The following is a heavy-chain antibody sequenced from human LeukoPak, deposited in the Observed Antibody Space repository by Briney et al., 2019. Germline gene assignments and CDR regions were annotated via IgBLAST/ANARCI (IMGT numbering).Heavy chain of an antibody. Sequence: GGSLRLSCAASEFTFSSYWMSWVRRAPGQGLEWVANINQDGSEKYYVDSVKGRFTISRDNAKNSLYLQMNSLRADDTAVYYCARAGGLWFGESLLDYWGQGTLVTVSS. V-gene: IGHV3-7*05. CDR2: INQDGSEK. CDR3: ARAGGLWFGESLLDY. J-gene: IGHJ4*02. D-gene: IGHD3-10*01. CDR1: EFTFSSYW.